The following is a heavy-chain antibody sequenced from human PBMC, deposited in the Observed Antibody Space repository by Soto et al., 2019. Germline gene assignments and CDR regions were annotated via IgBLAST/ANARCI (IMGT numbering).Heavy chain of an antibody. Sequence: QVQLVQSGAEVKKPGASVKVSCKASGYTFTSYAMHWVRQAPGQRLEWMGWINAGNGNTKYSQKFQGRVTITRDTSASTAYMELSSLRSEDTAVYYCARDPSIAAAGNWCDPWGQGTLVTVSS. CDR3: ARDPSIAAAGNWCDP. CDR2: INAGNGNT. D-gene: IGHD6-13*01. V-gene: IGHV1-3*01. CDR1: GYTFTSYA. J-gene: IGHJ5*02.